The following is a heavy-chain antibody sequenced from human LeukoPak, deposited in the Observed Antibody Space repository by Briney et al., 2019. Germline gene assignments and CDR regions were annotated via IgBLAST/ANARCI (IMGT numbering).Heavy chain of an antibody. CDR3: AKDMGYDILTGYSAFDY. CDR2: ISWNSGSI. J-gene: IGHJ4*02. CDR1: GFTSDDYA. D-gene: IGHD3-9*01. V-gene: IGHV3-9*02. Sequence: GGSLRLSCAASGFTSDDYAMHWVRQAPGKGLEWVSGISWNSGSIGYADSVKGRFTISRDNAKKSLYLQMNSLRAEDTALYYCAKDMGYDILTGYSAFDYWGQGTLVTVSS.